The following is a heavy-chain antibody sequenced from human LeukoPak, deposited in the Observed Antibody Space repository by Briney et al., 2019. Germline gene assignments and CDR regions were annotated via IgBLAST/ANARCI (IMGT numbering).Heavy chain of an antibody. CDR1: GFTFSSYA. D-gene: IGHD3-10*01. J-gene: IGHJ6*03. CDR3: AKDYYASGNFYYYMDV. CDR2: ASGSGSNT. V-gene: IGHV3-23*01. Sequence: PGGSLRLSCAASGFTFSSYAMGWVRQAPGKGLEWVSVASGSGSNTYYADSVKGRFTISRDNSKNTLYLQMNSLRAEDTAIYYCAKDYYASGNFYYYMDVWGKGTTVTVSS.